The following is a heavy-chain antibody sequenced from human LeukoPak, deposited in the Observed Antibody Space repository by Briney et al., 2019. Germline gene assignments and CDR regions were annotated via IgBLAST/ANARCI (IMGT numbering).Heavy chain of an antibody. CDR3: ARGDGYGYNWFDS. D-gene: IGHD5-24*01. CDR1: GGTFSNYA. Sequence: SVKVSFKAFGGTFSNYAISWVRQAPGQGLEWMGRIIPIFGTANYAQKFQGRVTITTDESTSTTYMELSSLRSEDTAVYYCARGDGYGYNWFDSWGQGTLVTVSS. V-gene: IGHV1-69*05. CDR2: IIPIFGTA. J-gene: IGHJ5*01.